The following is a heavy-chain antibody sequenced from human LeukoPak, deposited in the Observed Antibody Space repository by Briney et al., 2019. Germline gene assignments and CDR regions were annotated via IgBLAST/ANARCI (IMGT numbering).Heavy chain of an antibody. CDR1: GYTFTGYY. CDR3: ARGLWSFRENAFDI. D-gene: IGHD4/OR15-4a*01. CDR2: INPNSGGT. J-gene: IGHJ3*02. V-gene: IGHV1-2*02. Sequence: ASVKVSCKASGYTFTGYYMHWGRQAPGQGLEWMGWINPNSGGTNYAQKFQGRVTMTRDTSISTAYMELSRLRSDDTAVYYCARGLWSFRENAFDIWGQGTMVTVSS.